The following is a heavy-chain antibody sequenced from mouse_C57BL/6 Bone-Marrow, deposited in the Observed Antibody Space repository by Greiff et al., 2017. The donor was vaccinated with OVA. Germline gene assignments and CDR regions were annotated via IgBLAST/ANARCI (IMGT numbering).Heavy chain of an antibody. CDR1: GYTFTSYG. CDR2: IYPRSGNT. Sequence: QVQLQQSGAELARPGASVKLSCKASGYTFTSYGISWVKQRTGQGLEWIGEIYPRSGNTYYNEKFKGKATLTADKSSSTVYMELRSLTSEDAAVYFYARRAYYYGIHWYFDVWGTGTTVTVSS. J-gene: IGHJ1*03. V-gene: IGHV1-81*01. CDR3: ARRAYYYGIHWYFDV. D-gene: IGHD1-1*01.